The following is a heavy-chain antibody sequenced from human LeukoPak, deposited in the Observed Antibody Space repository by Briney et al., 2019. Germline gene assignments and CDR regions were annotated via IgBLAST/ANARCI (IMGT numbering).Heavy chain of an antibody. CDR2: IYYSGST. J-gene: IGHJ5*02. CDR3: ARVPVIEVAATDWFDP. D-gene: IGHD2-15*01. CDR1: GGSISSCH. Sequence: SETLSLTCTVSGGSISSCHWSWIRQPPGKGLEWIGYIYYSGSTNYNPSFKSRVTISVDTSKNQFSLKLSSVTAADTAVYYCARVPVIEVAATDWFDPWGQGTLVTVSS. V-gene: IGHV4-59*01.